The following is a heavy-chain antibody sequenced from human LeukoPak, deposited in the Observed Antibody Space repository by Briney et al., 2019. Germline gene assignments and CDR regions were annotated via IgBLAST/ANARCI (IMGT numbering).Heavy chain of an antibody. J-gene: IGHJ4*02. CDR2: IYSSGST. D-gene: IGHD2-15*01. CDR1: GFTATTNY. Sequence: PGESLRLSCAGSGFTATTNYMSWVRQAPGKGLEWVSVIYSSGSTSYADSVKGRFTISRDSSKNTVYLQMNSLRAEDTAVYYCARDPPIGYCSGGSCYSNDWGQGTLVTVSS. V-gene: IGHV3-53*01. CDR3: ARDPPIGYCSGGSCYSND.